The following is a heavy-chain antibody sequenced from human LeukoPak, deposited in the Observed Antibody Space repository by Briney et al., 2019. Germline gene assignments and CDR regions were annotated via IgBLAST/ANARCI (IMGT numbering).Heavy chain of an antibody. CDR3: ARGVSNYPDWFDP. CDR1: GYTFTSYD. D-gene: IGHD4-11*01. CDR2: MNPNSGNT. J-gene: IGHJ5*02. V-gene: IGHV1-8*01. Sequence: GASVKVSCKASGYTFTSYDINWVRQATGQGLEWMGWMNPNSGNTGYAQKFQGRVTMTRNTSISTAYMGLSSLRSEDTAVYYCARGVSNYPDWFDPWGQGTLVTVSS.